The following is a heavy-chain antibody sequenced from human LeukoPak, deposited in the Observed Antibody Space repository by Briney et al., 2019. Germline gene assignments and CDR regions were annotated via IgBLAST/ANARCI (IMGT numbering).Heavy chain of an antibody. CDR1: GFTFSSYS. J-gene: IGHJ3*02. CDR3: AKPQIGVYDSSGYYLGSDAFDI. V-gene: IGHV3-48*01. Sequence: GGSLRLSCAASGFTFSSYSMNWVRQAPGKGLEWVSYISSSSSTIYYADSVKGRFTISRDNAKNSLYLQMNSLRAEDSAVYYCAKPQIGVYDSSGYYLGSDAFDIWGQGTMVTVSS. CDR2: ISSSSSTI. D-gene: IGHD3-22*01.